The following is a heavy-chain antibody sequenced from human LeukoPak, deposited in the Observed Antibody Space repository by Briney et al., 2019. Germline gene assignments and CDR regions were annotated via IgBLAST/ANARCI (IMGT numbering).Heavy chain of an antibody. CDR1: GYSFTSYW. J-gene: IGHJ6*03. D-gene: IGHD2-2*01. Sequence: GESLKISCKGSGYSFTSYWIGWVRQMPGKGLEWMGIIYPGDSDTRYSPSFQGQVTISADKSISTAYLQWSSLKASDTAVYYCARHTTVPAAPGYYYYMDVWGKGTTVTVSS. CDR3: ARHTTVPAAPGYYYYMDV. V-gene: IGHV5-51*01. CDR2: IYPGDSDT.